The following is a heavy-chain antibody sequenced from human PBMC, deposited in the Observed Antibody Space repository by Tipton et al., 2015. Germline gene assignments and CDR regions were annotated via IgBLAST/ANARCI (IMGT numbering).Heavy chain of an antibody. J-gene: IGHJ4*02. D-gene: IGHD3-22*01. CDR2: IKPDGSDT. CDR1: GFTFRKYD. V-gene: IGHV3-7*01. CDR3: ARGDWGSSGQAY. Sequence: SLRLSCSASGFTFRKYDMNWVRQAPGKGLEWVAHIKPDGSDTYYVDSVKGRFTISRDNAKNSLYLQMNSLRAEDTAVYFCARGDWGSSGQAYWGQGTLVTVSP.